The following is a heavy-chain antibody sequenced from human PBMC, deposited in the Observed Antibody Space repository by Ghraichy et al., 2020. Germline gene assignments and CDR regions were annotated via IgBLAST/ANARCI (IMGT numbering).Heavy chain of an antibody. CDR1: GGTFSSYA. V-gene: IGHV1-69*13. CDR2: IIPIFGTA. D-gene: IGHD4-17*01. J-gene: IGHJ2*01. Sequence: SVKVSCKASGGTFSSYAISWVRQAPGQGLEWMGGIIPIFGTANYAQKFQGRVTITADESTSTAYMELSSLRSEDTAVYYCARVGDDYGDYYWYFDLWGRGTLVTVSS. CDR3: ARVGDDYGDYYWYFDL.